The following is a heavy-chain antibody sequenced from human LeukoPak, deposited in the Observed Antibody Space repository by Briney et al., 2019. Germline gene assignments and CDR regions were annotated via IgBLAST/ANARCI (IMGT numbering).Heavy chain of an antibody. V-gene: IGHV3-20*01. CDR3: ARGSSFHNH. CDR2: ISSKGIA. CDR1: GFTFSSYA. D-gene: IGHD6-6*01. Sequence: GGSLRFSCAASGFTFSSYAMSWVRQAPGRGLEWVSGISSKGIAGYAGSVKGRFTISRDNAKNSLFLQMNSLRAEDTAFYHCARGSSFHNHWGQGTLVTVSS. J-gene: IGHJ5*02.